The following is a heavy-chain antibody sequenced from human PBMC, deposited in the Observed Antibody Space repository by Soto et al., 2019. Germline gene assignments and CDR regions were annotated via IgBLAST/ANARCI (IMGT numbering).Heavy chain of an antibody. CDR3: ATGFGGNTVVVVAALTDAFDI. V-gene: IGHV1-18*01. CDR1: GYTFTSYG. CDR2: ISAYNGNT. D-gene: IGHD2-15*01. J-gene: IGHJ3*02. Sequence: ASVKVSCKASGYTFTSYGISWVRQAPGQGLEWMGWISAYNGNTNYAQKLQGRVTMTTDTSTSTAYMELRSLRSDDTAVYYCATGFGGNTVVVVAALTDAFDIWGQGTRVTV.